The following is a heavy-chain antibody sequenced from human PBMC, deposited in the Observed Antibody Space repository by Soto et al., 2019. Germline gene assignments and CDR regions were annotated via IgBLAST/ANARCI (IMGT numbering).Heavy chain of an antibody. J-gene: IGHJ4*02. CDR2: ISGSGDRT. Sequence: EVQLLESGGGLVQPGGSLRLSCAASGFTFSSYAMSWVRQAPGEGLEWVSAISGSGDRTYYADSVKGRFTISRDNSRNTLYMQMNSLRGEDTAVYFCAKMNGPPHWGQGTLVTVSS. D-gene: IGHD2-8*01. CDR1: GFTFSSYA. CDR3: AKMNGPPH. V-gene: IGHV3-23*01.